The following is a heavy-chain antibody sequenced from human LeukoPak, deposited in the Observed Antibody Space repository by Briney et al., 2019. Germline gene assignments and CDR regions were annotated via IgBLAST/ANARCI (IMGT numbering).Heavy chain of an antibody. CDR1: GGSISSGSYY. D-gene: IGHD3-3*01. Sequence: SQTLSLTCSVSGGSISSGSYYWSWIRQPAGKGLEWIGRIYTSGSTNYNPSLKSRVTISVDTSKNQFSLKLSSVTAADTAVYYCARSTYDFWSGYYYMDVWGKGTTVTVSS. CDR3: ARSTYDFWSGYYYMDV. V-gene: IGHV4-61*02. J-gene: IGHJ6*03. CDR2: IYTSGST.